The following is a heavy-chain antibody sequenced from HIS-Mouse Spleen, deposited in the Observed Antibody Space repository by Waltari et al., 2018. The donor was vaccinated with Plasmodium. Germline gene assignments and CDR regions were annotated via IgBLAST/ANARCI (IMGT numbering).Heavy chain of an antibody. CDR2: IRSKAYCGTT. Sequence: EVQLVESGGGLVQPGRSLRLSCTASGFTFGDYAMSWFRQAPGKGLEWVGFIRSKAYCGTTEYAASVKGRFTISRDDSKSIAYLQMNSLKTEDTAVYYCTRDRTGTDAFDIWGQGTMVTVSS. V-gene: IGHV3-49*03. D-gene: IGHD1-1*01. CDR1: GFTFGDYA. CDR3: TRDRTGTDAFDI. J-gene: IGHJ3*02.